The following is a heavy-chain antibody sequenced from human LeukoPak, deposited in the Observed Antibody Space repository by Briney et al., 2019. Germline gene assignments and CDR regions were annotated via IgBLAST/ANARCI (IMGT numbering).Heavy chain of an antibody. CDR2: INHSGST. Sequence: PSETLSLTCAVYGGSFSGYYWSWIRQPPGKGLEWIGEINHSGSTNYNPSLKSRVTISVDTSKNQFSLKLSSVTAADTAVYYCAREIRDYSNYYFDYWGQGTLVTVSS. D-gene: IGHD4-11*01. CDR3: AREIRDYSNYYFDY. V-gene: IGHV4-34*01. J-gene: IGHJ4*02. CDR1: GGSFSGYY.